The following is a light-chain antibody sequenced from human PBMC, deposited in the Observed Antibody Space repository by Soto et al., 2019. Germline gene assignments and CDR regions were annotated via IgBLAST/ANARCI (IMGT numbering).Light chain of an antibody. V-gene: IGLV3-1*01. CDR3: QAWDSSIVV. CDR2: QDT. Sequence: SYELTQPPSVSVSPGQTASITCSGDKLGDKFASWYQQQPGQSPVLVIYQDTKRPSGIPERFSGSNSGNTATLTISGTQAMDEADYFCQAWDSSIVVFGGGTKVTVL. J-gene: IGLJ2*01. CDR1: KLGDKF.